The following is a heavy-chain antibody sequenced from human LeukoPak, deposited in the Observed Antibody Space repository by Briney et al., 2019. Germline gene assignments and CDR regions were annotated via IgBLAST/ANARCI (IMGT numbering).Heavy chain of an antibody. Sequence: GSSVKVSCKASGYTFTYRYLHWVRQAPRQALEWMGWITPFNGNTNYAQKFQERVTITRDMSTSTAYMELSSLRSEDTAVYYCAADPYYYDSSGYCEVDYWGQGTLVTVSS. CDR2: ITPFNGNT. V-gene: IGHV1-45*03. J-gene: IGHJ4*02. D-gene: IGHD3-22*01. CDR3: AADPYYYDSSGYCEVDY. CDR1: GYTFTYRY.